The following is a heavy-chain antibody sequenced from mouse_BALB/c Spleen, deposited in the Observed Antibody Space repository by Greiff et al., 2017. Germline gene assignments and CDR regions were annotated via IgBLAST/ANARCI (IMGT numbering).Heavy chain of an antibody. CDR2: ISNGGGST. CDR1: GFTFSSYT. V-gene: IGHV5-12-2*01. Sequence: EVHLVESGGGLVQPGGSLKLSCAASGFTFSSYTMSWVRQTPEKRLEWVAYISNGGGSTYYPDTVKGRFTISRDNAKNTLYLQMSSLKSEDTAMYYCARHAYYGNYVGAMDYWGQGTSVTVSS. J-gene: IGHJ4*01. D-gene: IGHD2-1*01. CDR3: ARHAYYGNYVGAMDY.